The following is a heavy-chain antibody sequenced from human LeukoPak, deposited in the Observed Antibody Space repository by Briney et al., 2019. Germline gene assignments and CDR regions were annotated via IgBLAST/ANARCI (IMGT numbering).Heavy chain of an antibody. Sequence: GGSLRLSCAASGFTFSDYSMNWVRQAPGKGLEWVSSISGRSSFIYYADSVKGRFTISRDNAKNSLYLQMNSLRAEDTAVYYCARDSPLLVREIRPSVDYWGQGTLVTVSS. D-gene: IGHD2-8*02. J-gene: IGHJ4*02. V-gene: IGHV3-21*01. CDR3: ARDSPLLVREIRPSVDY. CDR2: ISGRSSFI. CDR1: GFTFSDYS.